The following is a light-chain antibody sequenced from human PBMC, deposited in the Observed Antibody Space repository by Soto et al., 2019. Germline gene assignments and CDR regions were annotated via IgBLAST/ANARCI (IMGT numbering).Light chain of an antibody. V-gene: IGKV3-11*01. CDR1: QSVSRY. CDR3: QQRSNWPPHT. Sequence: EIVLTQSPATLSLSPGERATLSCRASQSVSRYLAWYQQKPGQAPRLLIYDASNRATGIPARFSGSGSGTDCTLTISSLEPEDFAVYYCQQRSNWPPHTFGGGTKVEIK. J-gene: IGKJ4*01. CDR2: DAS.